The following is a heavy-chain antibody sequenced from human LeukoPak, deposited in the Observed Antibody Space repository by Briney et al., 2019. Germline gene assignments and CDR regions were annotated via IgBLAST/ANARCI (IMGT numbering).Heavy chain of an antibody. Sequence: SVKVSCKASGGTFSSYAISWVRQAPGQGLEWMGGIIPIFGTANYAQKFQGRVTITADESTSTAYMELSSLRSEDTAVYYCARDFEYYYGSGSLYYYCGMDVWGKGTTVTVSA. V-gene: IGHV1-69*13. J-gene: IGHJ6*04. CDR2: IIPIFGTA. CDR3: ARDFEYYYGSGSLYYYCGMDV. CDR1: GGTFSSYA. D-gene: IGHD3-10*01.